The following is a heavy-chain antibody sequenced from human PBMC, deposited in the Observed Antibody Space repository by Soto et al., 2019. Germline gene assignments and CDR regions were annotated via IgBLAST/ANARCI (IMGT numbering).Heavy chain of an antibody. CDR2: ISRSGDRT. J-gene: IGHJ4*02. V-gene: IGHV3-64*02. CDR1: GFTFSSYN. Sequence: EVQLVESGEGLVQPGGSLRLSSAAHGFTFSSYNIHWIRQPPGKGLEFVSAISRSGDRTYYADSVKGRFTITRDNSKNTVWLQMGSLRAEDMAVYYCARARCSSGQCYYFDYWGRGALVSVSS. CDR3: ARARCSSGQCYYFDY. D-gene: IGHD2-15*01.